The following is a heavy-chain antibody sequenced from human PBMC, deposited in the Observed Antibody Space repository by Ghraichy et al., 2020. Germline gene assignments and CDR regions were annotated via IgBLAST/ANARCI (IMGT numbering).Heavy chain of an antibody. CDR1: GYTFTNYV. CDR3: ARDNGHSSGWYAGAFDI. D-gene: IGHD6-19*01. V-gene: IGHV7-4-1*02. Sequence: ASVKVSCKASGYTFTNYVMNWVRQAPGQGPEWMGWINTNTGNPAYALGFTGRFVFSLDTSVTTAYLQITSLKAEDTAVYYCARDNGHSSGWYAGAFDIWGQGTMVTVSS. J-gene: IGHJ3*02. CDR2: INTNTGNP.